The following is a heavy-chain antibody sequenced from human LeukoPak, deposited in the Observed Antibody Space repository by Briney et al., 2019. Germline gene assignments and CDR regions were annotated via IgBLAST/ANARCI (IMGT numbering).Heavy chain of an antibody. Sequence: SQTPSLTCAISGDSVSSNSAAWIWIRHSPSRALEWLGRTYYKSKWYNNYALSVKSRMTVNPDTSKNQISLQLNSATPEDTAVYYCARESAGTYYFDYWGQGALVTVSS. V-gene: IGHV6-1*01. CDR2: TYYKSKWYN. J-gene: IGHJ4*02. CDR3: ARESAGTYYFDY. CDR1: GDSVSSNSAA. D-gene: IGHD6-19*01.